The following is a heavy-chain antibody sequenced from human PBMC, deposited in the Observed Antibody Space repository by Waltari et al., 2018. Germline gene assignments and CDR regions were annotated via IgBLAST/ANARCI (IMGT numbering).Heavy chain of an antibody. J-gene: IGHJ5*02. CDR1: GGSISSYY. D-gene: IGHD3-10*01. CDR3: ARALHYYGSGSYYNVHPNWFDP. Sequence: QVQLQESGPGLVKPSETLSLTCPVSGGSISSYYWSWIRQPAGKGLEWIGRIYTSGSTNYNPSLKSRVTMSVDTSKNQFSLKLSSVTAADTAVYYCARALHYYGSGSYYNVHPNWFDPWGQGTLVTVSS. CDR2: IYTSGST. V-gene: IGHV4-4*07.